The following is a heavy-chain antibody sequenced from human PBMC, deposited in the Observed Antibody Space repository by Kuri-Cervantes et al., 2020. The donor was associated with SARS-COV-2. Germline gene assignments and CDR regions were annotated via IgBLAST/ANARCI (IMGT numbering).Heavy chain of an antibody. V-gene: IGHV3-33*01. CDR1: GFTISSYG. CDR3: ARDSSITPRDFDY. D-gene: IGHD6-13*01. CDR2: IWYDGSNK. Sequence: GGSLRLSCAASGFTISSYGMRWVRQAPGKGLEWVAVIWYDGSNKYYADSVKGRFTISRDNSKNTLYLQMNSLRAEDTAVYYCARDSSITPRDFDYWGQGTLVTVSS. J-gene: IGHJ4*02.